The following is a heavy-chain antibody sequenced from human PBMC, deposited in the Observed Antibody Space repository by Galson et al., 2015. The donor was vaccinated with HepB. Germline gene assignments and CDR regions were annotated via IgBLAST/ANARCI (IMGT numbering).Heavy chain of an antibody. J-gene: IGHJ4*02. V-gene: IGHV3-11*01. CDR2: ISSYDSTI. Sequence: SLRLSCTASGFTFSNYYMSWVRQAPGKGLEWMSYISSYDSTIYYADYVKGRFTISRDNGKNSLSLQMNRLRVEDTAIFYCARGAGLRWNASGWRHFDYWGRGTLVTVSS. D-gene: IGHD6-19*01. CDR1: GFTFSNYY. CDR3: ARGAGLRWNASGWRHFDY.